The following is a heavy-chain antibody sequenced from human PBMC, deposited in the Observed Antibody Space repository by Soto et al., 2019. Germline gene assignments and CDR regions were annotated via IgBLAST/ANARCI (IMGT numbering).Heavy chain of an antibody. Sequence: QVRLVESGGGVVQPGRSLRLSCAASGFTFSSYAMHWVRQAPGKGLEWVAVISYDGSNKYYADSVKGRFTISRDNSKNTLYLQMNSLRAEDTAVYYCARDGGVGATSGPTLQNIARSNWGQGTLVTVSS. CDR1: GFTFSSYA. J-gene: IGHJ4*02. CDR3: ARDGGVGATSGPTLQNIARSN. V-gene: IGHV3-30-3*01. CDR2: ISYDGSNK. D-gene: IGHD1-26*01.